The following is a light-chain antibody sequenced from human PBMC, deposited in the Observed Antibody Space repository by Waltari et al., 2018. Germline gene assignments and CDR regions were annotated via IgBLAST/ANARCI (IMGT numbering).Light chain of an antibody. J-gene: IGKJ4*01. V-gene: IGKV4-1*01. Sequence: DIVMTQSPDSLAVSLGERATINCKSSQSVLYNSNNKNYLGWHQRKPGQPPKLLIYWASTRESGVPDRFSGSGSGTDFTLIISSLQAEDVAVYYCQQYYSIPLTFGGGTKVEIK. CDR3: QQYYSIPLT. CDR2: WAS. CDR1: QSVLYNSNNKNY.